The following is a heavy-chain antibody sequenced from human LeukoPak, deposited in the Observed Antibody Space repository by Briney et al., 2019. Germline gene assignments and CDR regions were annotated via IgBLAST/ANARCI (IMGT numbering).Heavy chain of an antibody. CDR2: ISGSGGST. J-gene: IGHJ4*02. V-gene: IGHV3-23*01. CDR3: ASGAAIAAAPWDH. D-gene: IGHD6-25*01. CDR1: GLTFSSYA. Sequence: GGSLRLSCAASGLTFSSYAMSWVRQAPGKGLEWVSLISGSGGSTYYADSVKGRFTTSRDNSKNTLHLQMNSLRAEDTAVYYCASGAAIAAAPWDHWGQGTLVTVSS.